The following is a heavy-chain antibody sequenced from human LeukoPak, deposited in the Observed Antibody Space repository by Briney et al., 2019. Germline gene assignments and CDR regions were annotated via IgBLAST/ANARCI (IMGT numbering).Heavy chain of an antibody. J-gene: IGHJ4*02. Sequence: ASVKVSCKASGYTFTSYAMHWVRQAPGQRLERMGWINAGNGNTKYSQKFQGRVTITRDTSASTAYMELSSLRSEDTAVYYCARDLRAVAGTGLGYWGQGTLVTVSS. CDR1: GYTFTSYA. V-gene: IGHV1-3*01. CDR3: ARDLRAVAGTGLGY. CDR2: INAGNGNT. D-gene: IGHD6-19*01.